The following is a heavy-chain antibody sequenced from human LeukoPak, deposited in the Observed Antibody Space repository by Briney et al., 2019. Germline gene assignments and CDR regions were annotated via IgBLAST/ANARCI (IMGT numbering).Heavy chain of an antibody. CDR3: ALIGDHAWFDP. V-gene: IGHV1-2*02. J-gene: IGHJ5*02. Sequence: EASVKVSCKASGYTLSGYYIFWVRRAPGQGLEWMGWINPNSGGTNYAPEFQGRLTMTRDTPITTAYMELSTLRSDDTAVYYCALIGDHAWFDPWGQGTLVTVSS. CDR2: INPNSGGT. CDR1: GYTLSGYY. D-gene: IGHD3-10*01.